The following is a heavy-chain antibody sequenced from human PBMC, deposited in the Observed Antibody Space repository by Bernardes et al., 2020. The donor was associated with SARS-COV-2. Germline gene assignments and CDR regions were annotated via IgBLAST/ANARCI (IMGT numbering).Heavy chain of an antibody. D-gene: IGHD5-12*01. CDR3: ARERAPGGVSTIDY. V-gene: IGHV3-48*04. Sequence: GGSLRLSCAASGFTFSSYGMHWVRQIPGKGLEWLSYISAGGSTIYDADSVKGRFTISRDNAKNSLYLQMNSLRAEDTAIYYCARERAPGGVSTIDYWGQGTLVTVSP. CDR1: GFTFSSYG. CDR2: ISAGGSTI. J-gene: IGHJ4*02.